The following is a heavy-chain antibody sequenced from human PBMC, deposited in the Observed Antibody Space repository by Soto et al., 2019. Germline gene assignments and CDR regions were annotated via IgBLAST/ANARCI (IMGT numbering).Heavy chain of an antibody. D-gene: IGHD2-2*01. Sequence: QVQLQESGPGLVKPSQTLSLTCTVSGGSITSSGYYWSWILQHPGEGLEWIGFTSNSGSTSYNPSLKSRVTISVDTSSNQFPLNLKSVTAADTAVYYCARGGGSTKVDYWGQGTLVTVSP. CDR3: ARGGGSTKVDY. J-gene: IGHJ4*02. CDR2: TSNSGST. CDR1: GGSITSSGYY. V-gene: IGHV4-31*03.